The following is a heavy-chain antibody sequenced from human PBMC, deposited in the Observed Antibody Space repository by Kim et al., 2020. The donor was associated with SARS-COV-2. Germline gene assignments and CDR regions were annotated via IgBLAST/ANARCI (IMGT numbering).Heavy chain of an antibody. CDR3: TTYTSITVTGAGLDY. Sequence: GTRKGRVTISRDDSKNTAYLQMNSLKTEDTAVYYCTTYTSITVTGAGLDYWGQGTLVTVSP. D-gene: IGHD6-19*01. J-gene: IGHJ4*02. V-gene: IGHV3-73*01.